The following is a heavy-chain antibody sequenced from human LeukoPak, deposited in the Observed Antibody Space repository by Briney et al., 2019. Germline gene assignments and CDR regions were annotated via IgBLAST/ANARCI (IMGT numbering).Heavy chain of an antibody. D-gene: IGHD6-6*01. CDR1: GGSISSGSYY. Sequence: PSETLSLTCTVSGGSISSGSYYWSWIRQPAGKGLEWIGRIYTSGSTNYNPSLKSRVTISVDTSKNQFSLKLSSVTAADTAVYYCARDRVQYSSSPLDYWGQGTLVTVSS. V-gene: IGHV4-61*02. J-gene: IGHJ4*02. CDR2: IYTSGST. CDR3: ARDRVQYSSSPLDY.